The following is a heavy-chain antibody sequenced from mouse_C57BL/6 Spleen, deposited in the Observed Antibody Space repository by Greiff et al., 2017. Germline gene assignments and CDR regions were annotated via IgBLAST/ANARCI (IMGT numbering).Heavy chain of an antibody. CDR3: ARDSNNAMDY. CDR1: GYAFSSSW. V-gene: IGHV1-82*01. D-gene: IGHD2-5*01. CDR2: IYPGDGDT. J-gene: IGHJ4*01. Sequence: VQLQQSGPELVKPGASVKISCKASGYAFSSSWMNWVKQRPGKGLEWIGRIYPGDGDTNYNGKFKGKDTLTADKSSSTAYMQLSSLTSADSAVYFCARDSNNAMDYWGQGTSVTVSS.